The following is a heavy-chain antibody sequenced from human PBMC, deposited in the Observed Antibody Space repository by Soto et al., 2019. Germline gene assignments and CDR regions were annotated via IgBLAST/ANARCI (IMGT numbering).Heavy chain of an antibody. Sequence: QVQLVESGGGVVQPGRSLRLSCAASGVTFNNFAMHWVRQAPGKGLEWVAFISYDGTYKYYADSVRGRSTVNRYNSMSTLFLQINSIKFEDTDAHVCENEVDVGFSSLQYGMDVWGQGTTVTVSS. D-gene: IGHD5-12*01. CDR1: GVTFNNFA. CDR3: ENEVDVGFSSLQYGMDV. J-gene: IGHJ6*02. V-gene: IGHV3-30*14. CDR2: ISYDGTYK.